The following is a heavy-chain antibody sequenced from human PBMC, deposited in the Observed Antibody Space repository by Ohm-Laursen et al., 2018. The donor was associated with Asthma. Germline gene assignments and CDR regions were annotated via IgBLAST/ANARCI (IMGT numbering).Heavy chain of an antibody. D-gene: IGHD3-9*01. J-gene: IGHJ4*02. Sequence: TLSLTCTVSGGSISSGSYYRSWIRQHPGRGLEWIGYIYYTGSTYYNPSLKSRVTISIDTSKNQFSLNLSSVTAADTAVYYCVREDFDWPPGYCDYWGQGTLVTVSS. CDR2: IYYTGST. CDR1: GGSISSGSYY. CDR3: VREDFDWPPGYCDY. V-gene: IGHV4-31*03.